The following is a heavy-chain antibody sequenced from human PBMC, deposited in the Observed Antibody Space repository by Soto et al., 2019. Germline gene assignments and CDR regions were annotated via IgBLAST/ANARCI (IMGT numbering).Heavy chain of an antibody. Sequence: QVPLVQSGAEVKKPGASVKVACKTSGYTFTSYGISWVRQAPGQRLEWMGWISPYNGNASSTQKLQGRVTMTTDTSTSTAYMELRSLKYAATALYYFARDRDPPLFGSGYQHDLDYWGQGTLVTVSS. CDR3: ARDRDPPLFGSGYQHDLDY. J-gene: IGHJ4*02. CDR2: ISPYNGNA. D-gene: IGHD3-3*01. V-gene: IGHV1-18*01. CDR1: GYTFTSYG.